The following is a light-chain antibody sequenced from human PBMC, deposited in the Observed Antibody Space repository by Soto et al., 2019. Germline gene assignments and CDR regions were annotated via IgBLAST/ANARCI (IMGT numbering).Light chain of an antibody. V-gene: IGKV1-27*01. CDR3: QKYNSAPRT. J-gene: IGKJ1*01. CDR1: QGISNY. Sequence: DIQMTQSPSSLSASVGDRVTITCRASQGISNYLAWNQQKPGQVPKLLIYAASTVQSGFPSRFSGSGSATDLILTISSLQLEDVATYYCQKYNSAPRTFGQGIKVEIK. CDR2: AAS.